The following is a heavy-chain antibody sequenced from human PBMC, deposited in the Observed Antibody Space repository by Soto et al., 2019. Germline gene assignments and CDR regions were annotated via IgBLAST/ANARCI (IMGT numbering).Heavy chain of an antibody. CDR2: IYDGGRT. J-gene: IGHJ4*02. Sequence: QVQLQESGPGLVKPSQTLSLTCTVSGGSISTVDYWWSWIRQSPDMGLEWIGHIYDGGRTYNNPSLASRVTMSVDTSKSQLSLTLSSVSAAATAVYYCARGPSGDKVDSWGQGTLVTVSS. CDR3: ARGPSGDKVDS. V-gene: IGHV4-30-4*01. CDR1: GGSISTVDYW. D-gene: IGHD7-27*01.